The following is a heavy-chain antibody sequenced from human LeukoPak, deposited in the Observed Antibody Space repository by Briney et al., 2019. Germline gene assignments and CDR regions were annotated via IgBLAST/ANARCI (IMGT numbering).Heavy chain of an antibody. CDR2: ISTDGNYK. J-gene: IGHJ4*02. Sequence: PGDPLTLPCAPSGFPLKNLPKLCPRPPRDRGGVGGLLISTDGNYKYYADSVEGRFAVSRDNSKNIVYLQMNSLSADDTAVYYCARRPVPTIKGYVDSWGQGTLVTVSS. CDR3: ARRPVPTIKGYVDS. D-gene: IGHD5-24*01. V-gene: IGHV3-30*09. CDR1: GFPLKNLP.